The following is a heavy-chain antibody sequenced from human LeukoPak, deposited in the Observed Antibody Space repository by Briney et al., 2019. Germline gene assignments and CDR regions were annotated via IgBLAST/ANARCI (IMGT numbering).Heavy chain of an antibody. V-gene: IGHV3-48*03. CDR2: ISSSGSTM. CDR3: ARDKRDTAMVPFDY. CDR1: GFTFSSYE. J-gene: IGHJ4*02. D-gene: IGHD5-18*01. Sequence: PGGSLRLSCAASGFTFSSYEMNWVRQAPGKGLEWVSYISSSGSTMYYADSVKGRFTISRDNAKNSLYLQMNSLRAEDTAVYYCARDKRDTAMVPFDYWGQGTLVTVSS.